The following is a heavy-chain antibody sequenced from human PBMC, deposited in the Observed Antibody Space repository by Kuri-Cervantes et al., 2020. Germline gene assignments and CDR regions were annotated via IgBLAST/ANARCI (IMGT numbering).Heavy chain of an antibody. CDR2: IYYSGST. V-gene: IGHV4-39*01. J-gene: IGHJ6*03. CDR1: GGSISSSSYY. Sequence: GSLRLSCTVSGGSISSSSYYWGWIRQPPGKGQEWSGNIYYSGSTYYNPSLKSRVTISVDTSKNQFSLKLTSVTATDTAMYYCSSVEGYYYYYIDFWGKGTTVTVSS. D-gene: IGHD2-21*01. CDR3: SSVEGYYYYYIDF.